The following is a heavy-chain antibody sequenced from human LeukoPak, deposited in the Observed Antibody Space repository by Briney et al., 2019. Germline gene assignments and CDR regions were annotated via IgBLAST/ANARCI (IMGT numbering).Heavy chain of an antibody. D-gene: IGHD5-24*01. Sequence: SETLSLTFTVSGGSISSGDYYWSWIRQPPGKGLEWIGYIYYSGSTNYNPSLKSRVTISVDTSENQFSLKLSSVTAADTAVYYCAREGVEMATITYRYVDCWGQGTLVTVSS. CDR3: AREGVEMATITYRYVDC. CDR2: IYYSGST. J-gene: IGHJ4*02. CDR1: GGSISSGDYY. V-gene: IGHV4-30-4*01.